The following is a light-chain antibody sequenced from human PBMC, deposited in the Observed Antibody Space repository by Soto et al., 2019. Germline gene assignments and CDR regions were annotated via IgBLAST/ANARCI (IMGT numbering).Light chain of an antibody. CDR2: RND. CDR1: SSNIGNYF. Sequence: QSVLTQPPLASGTPGQRVTISCSGSSSNIGNYFVYWYQQLPGTAPKLLIYRNDQRPSGVSDRFSASKSGTSASLAISGLRSEDEADYSCAAWDDSLSAVVFGGGTKLTVL. CDR3: AAWDDSLSAVV. V-gene: IGLV1-47*01. J-gene: IGLJ2*01.